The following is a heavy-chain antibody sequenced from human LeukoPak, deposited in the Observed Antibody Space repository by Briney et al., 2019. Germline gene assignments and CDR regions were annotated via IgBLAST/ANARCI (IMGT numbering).Heavy chain of an antibody. Sequence: GGSLRLSCAASGFTFSSYSMNWVRQAPGKGLEWVSSISSSSSYIYYADSVKGRFTISRDNAKNSLYLQMNSLRAEDTAVYYCASYYDFWSGYYTYLDYWGQGTLVTVSS. D-gene: IGHD3-3*01. CDR3: ASYYDFWSGYYTYLDY. CDR2: ISSSSSYI. V-gene: IGHV3-21*01. J-gene: IGHJ4*02. CDR1: GFTFSSYS.